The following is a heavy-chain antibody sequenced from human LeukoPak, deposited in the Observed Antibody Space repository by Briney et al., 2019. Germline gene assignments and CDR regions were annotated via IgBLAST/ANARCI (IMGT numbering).Heavy chain of an antibody. CDR1: GGSFSGYF. V-gene: IGHV4-59*10. D-gene: IGHD5-24*01. CDR3: ARKDGDI. J-gene: IGHJ3*02. Sequence: SETLSLTCAVYGGSFSGYFWIWIRQPAGRGLEWIGRIDASGSTNFNPSLKSRVTMSMDSSKNEFSLKLSSVTAADTALYYCARKDGDIWGQGTRVTVSS. CDR2: IDASGST.